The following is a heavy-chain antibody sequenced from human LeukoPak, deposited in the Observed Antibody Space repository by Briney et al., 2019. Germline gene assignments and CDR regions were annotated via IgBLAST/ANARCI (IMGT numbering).Heavy chain of an antibody. CDR3: ARESRIVVDAYYFDY. CDR2: IYYSGST. V-gene: IGHV4-39*07. CDR1: GGSISSSSYY. Sequence: SETLSLTCTVSGGSISSSSYYWGWIRQPPGKGLEWIGSIYYSGSTYYNPSLKSRVTISVDTSKNQFSLKLSSVTAADTAVYYCARESRIVVDAYYFDYWGQGTQVTVSS. D-gene: IGHD3-22*01. J-gene: IGHJ4*02.